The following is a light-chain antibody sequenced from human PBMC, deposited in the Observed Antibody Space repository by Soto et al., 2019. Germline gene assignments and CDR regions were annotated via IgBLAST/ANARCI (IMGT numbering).Light chain of an antibody. Sequence: EIVLTQSPATLSLSPGERATLSCRASQSVSSYLAWYQQKPGQAPRLLIYDASNRATGIPARFSGSGSGRDFPLTISSLEPEDFAVYYCQQRSNWRLTFGGGTKVEI. V-gene: IGKV3-11*02. CDR3: QQRSNWRLT. CDR2: DAS. J-gene: IGKJ4*01. CDR1: QSVSSY.